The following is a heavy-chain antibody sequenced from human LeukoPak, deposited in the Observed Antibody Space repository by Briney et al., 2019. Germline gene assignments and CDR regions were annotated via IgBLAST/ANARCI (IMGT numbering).Heavy chain of an antibody. J-gene: IGHJ4*02. D-gene: IGHD2-15*01. V-gene: IGHV3-21*01. CDR3: ARAHQYCSGGSCYPVAVQVPDYFDY. CDR1: GFTFSSIA. CDR2: ISSNSNYI. Sequence: GGSLRLSCAASGFTFSSIAMTWVRQAPGKGLEWVSSISSNSNYIYYADSVKGRFTISRDNAKNSLYLQMNSLRAEDTAVYYCARAHQYCSGGSCYPVAVQVPDYFDYWGQGTLVTVSS.